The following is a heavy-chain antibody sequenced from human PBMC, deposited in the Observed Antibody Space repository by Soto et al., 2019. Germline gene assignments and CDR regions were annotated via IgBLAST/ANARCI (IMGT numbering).Heavy chain of an antibody. CDR3: ARHLPYCGGDCYSLDY. V-gene: IGHV4-59*08. CDR2: IYYSAST. Sequence: QVQLQESGPGLVKPSETVSLTCTVSGGSISSYYWSWIRQPPGKGLEWIGYIYYSASTNYSPSLKSRVTISVDTSKNQFSLNLSSVTAADTAVYYCARHLPYCGGDCYSLDYWGQGTLVTVSS. CDR1: GGSISSYY. J-gene: IGHJ4*02. D-gene: IGHD2-21*02.